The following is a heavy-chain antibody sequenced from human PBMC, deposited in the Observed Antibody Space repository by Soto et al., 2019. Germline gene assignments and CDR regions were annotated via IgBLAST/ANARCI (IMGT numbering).Heavy chain of an antibody. J-gene: IGHJ3*01. CDR2: IYYSGST. CDR1: GGSISSYY. V-gene: IGHV4-59*01. Sequence: SETLSLTCTVSGGSISSYYWSWIRQPPRKGLEWIGYIYYSGSTNYNPSLKSRVSISVDTSKNQFSLRLSSVTAADTAVYYCAKPLLWGEFEVFDVWGKGTMVTVSS. D-gene: IGHD3-16*01. CDR3: AKPLLWGEFEVFDV.